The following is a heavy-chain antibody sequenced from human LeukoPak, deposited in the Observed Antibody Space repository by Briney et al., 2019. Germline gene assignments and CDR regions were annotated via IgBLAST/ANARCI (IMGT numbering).Heavy chain of an antibody. Sequence: GGSLRLSCAASGFTFSSYAMHWVRQAPGKGLEWVAVISYDGSNKYYADSVKGRFTISRDNSKNTLYLQMNSLRAEDTAVYYCARKGHFDWLSHYYYYGMDVWGQGTTVTVSS. J-gene: IGHJ6*02. V-gene: IGHV3-30-3*01. CDR2: ISYDGSNK. CDR1: GFTFSSYA. D-gene: IGHD3-9*01. CDR3: ARKGHFDWLSHYYYYGMDV.